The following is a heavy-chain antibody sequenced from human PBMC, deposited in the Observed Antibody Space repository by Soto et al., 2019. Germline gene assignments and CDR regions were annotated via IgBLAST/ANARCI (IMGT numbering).Heavy chain of an antibody. CDR1: GGSISSSNW. CDR3: ASMPTNYYDRSGYLPIDY. CDR2: IYHSGST. V-gene: IGHV4-4*02. D-gene: IGHD3-22*01. Sequence: QVQLQESGPGLVKPSGTLSLTCAVSGGSISSSNWWSWVRQPPGKGLEWIGEIYHSGSTNYNPSLKSRVTIAVDKSKNQFSLKLSSVTAADTAVYYCASMPTNYYDRSGYLPIDYWGQGTLVTVSS. J-gene: IGHJ4*02.